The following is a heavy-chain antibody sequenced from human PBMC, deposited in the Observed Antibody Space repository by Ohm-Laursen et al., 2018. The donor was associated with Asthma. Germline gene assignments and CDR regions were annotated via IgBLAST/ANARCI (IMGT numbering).Heavy chain of an antibody. CDR3: ARGQGSGDISGSDPFDL. CDR2: IYPGGAT. J-gene: IGHJ3*01. CDR1: GFSVSRHF. D-gene: IGHD3-10*01. Sequence: GSLRLSCAASGFSVSRHFMNWIRQGPEKGLEWVSDIYPGGATFYADSVKGRFTISRDDSKNTPNLQMSSLRGDDTAVYYCARGQGSGDISGSDPFDLWGQGTTVIVSS. V-gene: IGHV3-53*01.